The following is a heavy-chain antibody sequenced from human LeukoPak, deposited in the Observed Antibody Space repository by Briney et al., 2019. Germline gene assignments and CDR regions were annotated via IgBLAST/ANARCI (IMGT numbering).Heavy chain of an antibody. V-gene: IGHV4-38-2*02. D-gene: IGHD6-13*01. CDR2: ICHSGST. Sequence: PSETLSLTCTVSGYSISSGYCWGWVRQPPGKGLEWIGSICHSGSTYYNPSLKSRVTISVDTSKNQFSLKLSSVTAADTAVYYCARVGSSWYHDYWGQGTLATVSS. CDR1: GYSISSGYC. J-gene: IGHJ4*02. CDR3: ARVGSSWYHDY.